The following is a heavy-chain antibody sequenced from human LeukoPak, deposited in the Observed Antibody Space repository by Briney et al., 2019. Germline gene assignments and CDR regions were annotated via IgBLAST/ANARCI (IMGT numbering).Heavy chain of an antibody. CDR3: AKAASSSWPSYYYGMDV. D-gene: IGHD6-13*01. Sequence: GGSLRLSCAASGFIFSSYSMSWVRQAPGKGLEWVSVITGSGGNTYYADSVKGRFTISKDNSKNTVYLQMSSLRVDDTAVYYCAKAASSSWPSYYYGMDVWGQGATVTVSS. CDR1: GFIFSSYS. V-gene: IGHV3-23*01. CDR2: ITGSGGNT. J-gene: IGHJ6*02.